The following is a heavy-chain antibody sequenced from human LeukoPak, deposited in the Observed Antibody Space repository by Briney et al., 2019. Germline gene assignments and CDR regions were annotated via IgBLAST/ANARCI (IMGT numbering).Heavy chain of an antibody. J-gene: IGHJ1*01. Sequence: ASVKVSCKASGYTFTSYDINWVLQATGQGLEWMGWMNPNSGNTGYAQKFQGRVTMTRNTSISTAYMELSSLRSEDTAVYYCARGPRYCSGGSCYSEPAEYFQHWGQGTLVTVSS. CDR1: GYTFTSYD. CDR3: ARGPRYCSGGSCYSEPAEYFQH. CDR2: MNPNSGNT. D-gene: IGHD2-15*01. V-gene: IGHV1-8*01.